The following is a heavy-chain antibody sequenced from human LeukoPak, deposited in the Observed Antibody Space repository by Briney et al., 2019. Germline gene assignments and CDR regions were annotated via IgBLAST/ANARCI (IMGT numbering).Heavy chain of an antibody. CDR2: IYYSGST. CDR3: ASHTKTNRGYSGSWYEYDY. V-gene: IGHV4-31*03. Sequence: PSETLSLTCTVSGGSISSSSYYWGWIRQHPGKGLEWIGYIYYSGSTYYNPSLKSRVTISVDTSKNQFSLKLSSVTAADTAVYYCASHTKTNRGYSGSWYEYDYWGQGTLVTVSS. D-gene: IGHD6-13*01. CDR1: GGSISSSSYY. J-gene: IGHJ4*02.